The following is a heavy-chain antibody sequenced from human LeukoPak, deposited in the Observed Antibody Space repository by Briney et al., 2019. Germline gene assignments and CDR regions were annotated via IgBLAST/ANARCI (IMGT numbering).Heavy chain of an antibody. CDR1: GYSISSGYY. CDR2: IYHNGNT. V-gene: IGHV4-38-2*01. Sequence: SSETLSLTCAVSGYSISSGYYWGWIRQPPGKGLEWIGRIYHNGNTYYNPSLKSRVTISVDTSKNQFSLKLSSVTAADTAVYYCARLSITMILVVITEYYFDYWGQGTLVTVSS. J-gene: IGHJ4*02. CDR3: ARLSITMILVVITEYYFDY. D-gene: IGHD3-22*01.